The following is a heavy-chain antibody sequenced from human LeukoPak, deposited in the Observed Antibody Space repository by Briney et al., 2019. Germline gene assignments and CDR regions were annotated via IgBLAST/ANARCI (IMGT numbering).Heavy chain of an antibody. CDR1: GFTFNTYG. CDR2: IRSDGYKK. Sequence: GGSLRLSCEASGFTFNTYGMHWVRQAPGKGLEWVAFIRSDGYKKDYADSVRGRFTISRDNSKNTVYMQMDSLRPEDTALYYCAKDHERDLWDFDYWGQGSLVTVSS. J-gene: IGHJ4*02. D-gene: IGHD3-10*01. V-gene: IGHV3-30*02. CDR3: AKDHERDLWDFDY.